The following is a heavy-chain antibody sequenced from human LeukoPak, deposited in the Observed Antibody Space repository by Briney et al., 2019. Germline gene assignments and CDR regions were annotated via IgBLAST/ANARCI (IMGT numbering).Heavy chain of an antibody. CDR3: AREDMWAFDM. Sequence: PGGSLRLSCAASGFTFSHYWMSWVREAPGKGGEWVANIRPDGSDKYYVDSVKGRFTISRDNAKNTLYLQMDSLRAEDTAVYYCAREDMWAFDMWGQGTMVTVSS. J-gene: IGHJ3*02. V-gene: IGHV3-7*01. D-gene: IGHD2-15*01. CDR2: IRPDGSDK. CDR1: GFTFSHYW.